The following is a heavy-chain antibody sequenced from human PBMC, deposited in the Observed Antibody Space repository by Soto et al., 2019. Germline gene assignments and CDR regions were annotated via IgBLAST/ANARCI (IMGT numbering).Heavy chain of an antibody. Sequence: GGSLRLSCAASGFTFSSYGMHWVRQAPGKGLEWVAVISYDGSNKYYADSVKGRFTISRDNSKNTLYLQMNSLRAEDTAVYYCAKTIHPADAFDIWGQGTMVTVSS. CDR2: ISYDGSNK. CDR3: AKTIHPADAFDI. J-gene: IGHJ3*02. CDR1: GFTFSSYG. V-gene: IGHV3-30*18. D-gene: IGHD3-9*01.